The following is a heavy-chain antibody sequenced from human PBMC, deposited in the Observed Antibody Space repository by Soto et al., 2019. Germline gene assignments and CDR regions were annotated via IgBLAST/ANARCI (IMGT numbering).Heavy chain of an antibody. Sequence: ASVKVSCKASGYTFTNYDINWVRQATGQGPEYMGWMNPNSGNTAYAQKFQGRVTMTRNTSISTAYMELSSLRSEDTAVYYCARSFSDDAFDIWGQGTMVTVSS. J-gene: IGHJ3*02. CDR1: GYTFTNYD. CDR3: ARSFSDDAFDI. V-gene: IGHV1-8*01. CDR2: MNPNSGNT.